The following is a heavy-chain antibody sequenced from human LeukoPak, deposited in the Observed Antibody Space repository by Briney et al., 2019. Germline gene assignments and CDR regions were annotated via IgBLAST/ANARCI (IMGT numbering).Heavy chain of an antibody. Sequence: PGGSLRLSCTASGLTLGGHDMHWVRQTTGDGLEGVAAVSAGHHAFSAGSVRGRLTVYREDAKKSLFLQMNSPRAGDTAIYYCVREARGYHYTYFDYWGQGSLVTVSS. CDR1: GLTLGGHD. D-gene: IGHD5-18*01. CDR2: VSAGHHA. V-gene: IGHV3-13*01. CDR3: VREARGYHYTYFDY. J-gene: IGHJ4*02.